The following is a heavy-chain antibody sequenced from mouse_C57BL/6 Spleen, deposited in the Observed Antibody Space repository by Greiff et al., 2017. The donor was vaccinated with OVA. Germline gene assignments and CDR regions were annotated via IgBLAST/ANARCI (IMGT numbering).Heavy chain of an antibody. J-gene: IGHJ2*01. CDR1: GFTFSSYG. CDR3: ARRGYLGDYFDY. Sequence: EVHLVESGGDLVKPGGSLKLSCAASGFTFSSYGMSWVRQTPDKRLEWVATISSGGSYTYYPDSVKGRFTISRDNAKNTLYLQMSSLKSEDTAMYYCARRGYLGDYFDYWGQGTTLTVSS. CDR2: ISSGGSYT. V-gene: IGHV5-6*01. D-gene: IGHD3-2*02.